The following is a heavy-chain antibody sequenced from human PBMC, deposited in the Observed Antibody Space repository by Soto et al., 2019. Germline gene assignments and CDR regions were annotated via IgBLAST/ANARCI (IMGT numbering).Heavy chain of an antibody. J-gene: IGHJ6*02. CDR3: AGENVRSRMVV. V-gene: IGHV4-59*01. CDR2: IYYSGSN. Sequence: ETLSLTRTVSVGAINNYYWRWVRQPPGEGLEWIGYIYYSGSNTYNPSLKSRVTISVDLSRNQLSRKVSAVTAADTAVYGCAGENVRSRMVVWGQGTTV. D-gene: IGHD1-1*01. CDR1: VGAINNYY.